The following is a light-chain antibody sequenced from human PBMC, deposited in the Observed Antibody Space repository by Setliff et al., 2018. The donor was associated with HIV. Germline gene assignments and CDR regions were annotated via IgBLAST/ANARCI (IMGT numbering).Light chain of an antibody. CDR3: QSYDSSLSGSYV. CDR2: DVT. Sequence: QSALTQPASVSGSPGQSITLSCTGTGSDVGSYNFVSWYQQHPGRAPKLRIYDVTKRPSGVSDRFSGSKSGNTASLTISGLQTEDEADYYCQSYDSSLSGSYVFGTGTKVTVL. J-gene: IGLJ1*01. V-gene: IGLV2-14*03. CDR1: GSDVGSYNF.